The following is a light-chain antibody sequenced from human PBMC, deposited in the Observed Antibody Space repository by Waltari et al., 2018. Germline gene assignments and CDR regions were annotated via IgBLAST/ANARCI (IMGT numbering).Light chain of an antibody. CDR2: AAS. V-gene: IGKV3-20*01. J-gene: IGKJ1*01. Sequence: EIVFTQSPGTLPLTPGERAPLSCRASQSVRSSLLAWYQQKPGQAPRLLIYAASSRATGIPDRFSGSGAGKDFTLNFSRLEPDDFAVYSCQQYGSPPGTFGQGTKVEIK. CDR3: QQYGSPPGT. CDR1: QSVRSSL.